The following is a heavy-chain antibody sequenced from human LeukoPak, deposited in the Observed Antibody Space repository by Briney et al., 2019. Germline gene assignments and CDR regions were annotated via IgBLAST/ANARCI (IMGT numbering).Heavy chain of an antibody. J-gene: IGHJ4*02. CDR2: INAGNGDT. D-gene: IGHD3-3*01. CDR3: ARGFWNRGTWGPHYFDY. Sequence: GASVKLSCKASGYIFTNHAMQWVRQAPGQRLEWMGWINAGNGDTKYSQNFQGRFTITRDTSAGTVYMDLSSLRYEDTAVYYCARGFWNRGTWGPHYFDYWGQGTLVTVSS. CDR1: GYIFTNHA. V-gene: IGHV1-3*01.